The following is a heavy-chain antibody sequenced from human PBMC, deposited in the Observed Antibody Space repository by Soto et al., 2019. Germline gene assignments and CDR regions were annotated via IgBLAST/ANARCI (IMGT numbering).Heavy chain of an antibody. CDR2: INSDGSST. D-gene: IGHD6-6*01. J-gene: IGHJ6*02. Sequence: EVQLVESGGGLVQPGGSLRLSCAASGFTFSSYWMHWVRQAPGKGLVWVSRINSDGSSTNYADSVTGRFTISRDKARNTLFLQMDTLRADDTAGYSCTRSGSSPYDDGMDGWGQGTTVTVSS. CDR3: TRSGSSPYDDGMDG. CDR1: GFTFSSYW. V-gene: IGHV3-74*01.